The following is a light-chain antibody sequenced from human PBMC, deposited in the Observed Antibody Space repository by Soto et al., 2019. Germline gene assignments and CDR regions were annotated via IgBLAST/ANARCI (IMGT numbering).Light chain of an antibody. V-gene: IGKV1-5*03. CDR3: QQYNSYSWT. J-gene: IGKJ1*01. CDR2: KAS. Sequence: DIQMTQSPATLSGSLGDSATLTCRASQTIGSCLAWYKQKPGKAPKLLIYKASSLESGVPSRFSGSGSGTEFTLTISSLQPDDFVTYYCQQYNSYSWTFGQGTRVDIK. CDR1: QTIGSC.